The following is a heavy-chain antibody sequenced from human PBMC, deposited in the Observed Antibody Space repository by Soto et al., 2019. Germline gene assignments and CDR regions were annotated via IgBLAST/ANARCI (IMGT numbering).Heavy chain of an antibody. CDR2: TTDSGGTT. Sequence: PGGSLRLSCAASGFTFSTYAMTWVRQGPGKGLEWVSGTTDSGGTTYYADSVKGRFTISRDNSKNTLYLLMNSLRAEDTAVYYCAKDRSSGWPYYFDYWGQGTLVTVS. D-gene: IGHD6-19*01. CDR3: AKDRSSGWPYYFDY. J-gene: IGHJ4*02. V-gene: IGHV3-23*01. CDR1: GFTFSTYA.